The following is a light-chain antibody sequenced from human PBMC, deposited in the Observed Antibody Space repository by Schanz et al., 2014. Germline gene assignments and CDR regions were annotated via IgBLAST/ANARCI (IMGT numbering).Light chain of an antibody. CDR3: SSNGGVNIYV. CDR2: DVT. Sequence: QSVLTQPPSASGSPGQSVTISCTGTSSDIGRYNYVSWYQHHPGKAPKLLIYDVTKRPSGVPDRFSGSKSGNTASLTVSGLQAEDEADYYCSSNGGVNIYVFGTGTKLTV. J-gene: IGLJ1*01. V-gene: IGLV2-8*01. CDR1: SSDIGRYNY.